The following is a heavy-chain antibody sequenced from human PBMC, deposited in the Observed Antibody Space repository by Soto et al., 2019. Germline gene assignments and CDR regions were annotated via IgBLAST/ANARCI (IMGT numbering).Heavy chain of an antibody. D-gene: IGHD6-19*01. CDR3: ARHQGSGWYDYFEY. J-gene: IGHJ4*02. CDR1: GGSISSYY. CDR2: IYYSGST. V-gene: IGHV4-59*04. Sequence: PSETLSLTCTVSGGSISSYYCGWIRQPPGKGLEWIGYIYYSGSTYNNPSVKSRVTISVDTSKNQFSLKLSAVTAADTAAYYCARHQGSGWYDYFEYWGQGTLVTVSS.